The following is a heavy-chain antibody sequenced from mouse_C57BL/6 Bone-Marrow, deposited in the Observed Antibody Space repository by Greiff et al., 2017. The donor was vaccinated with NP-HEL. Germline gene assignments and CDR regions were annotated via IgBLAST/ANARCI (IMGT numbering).Heavy chain of an antibody. Sequence: DVMLVESGEGLVKPGGSLKLSCAASGFTFSSYAMSWVRQTPEKRLEWVAYISSGGDYIYYADTVKGRFTISRDNARNTLYLQMSSLKSEDTAMYYCTRDRRLRRFAYWGQGTLVTVSA. CDR3: TRDRRLRRFAY. J-gene: IGHJ3*01. D-gene: IGHD2-4*01. V-gene: IGHV5-9-1*02. CDR1: GFTFSSYA. CDR2: ISSGGDYI.